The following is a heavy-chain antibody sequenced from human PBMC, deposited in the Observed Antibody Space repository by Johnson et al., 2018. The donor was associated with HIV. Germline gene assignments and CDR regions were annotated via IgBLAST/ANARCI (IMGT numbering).Heavy chain of an antibody. Sequence: VQLVESGGGVVRPGGSLRLSCADSGFTFDDYGMSWVRQAPGKGLEWVSGINWNGTNTGYADSVTGRFTISIDNAKKSLSLQMNSLRAEDTAVYYCARDFLRLLDAFDIWGQGTMVTVSS. CDR1: GFTFDDYG. V-gene: IGHV3-20*04. CDR3: ARDFLRLLDAFDI. J-gene: IGHJ3*02. CDR2: INWNGTNT. D-gene: IGHD3-16*01.